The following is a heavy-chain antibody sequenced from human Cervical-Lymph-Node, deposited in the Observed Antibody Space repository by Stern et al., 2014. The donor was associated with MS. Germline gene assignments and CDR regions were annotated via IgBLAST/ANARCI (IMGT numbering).Heavy chain of an antibody. V-gene: IGHV1-18*01. D-gene: IGHD6-25*01. CDR2: ISAYNGNT. CDR1: GYTFTSYG. J-gene: IGHJ4*02. Sequence: QLVQSGAEVKKPGASVKVSCKTSGYTFTSYGISWVRQAPGKGLEWLGWISAYNGNTNYAKRLQGRVTMNTDTSPSTDAMGTRSLRSDDTAVYYCARDHNRAAGYSDYWGQGTLVTVSS. CDR3: ARDHNRAAGYSDY.